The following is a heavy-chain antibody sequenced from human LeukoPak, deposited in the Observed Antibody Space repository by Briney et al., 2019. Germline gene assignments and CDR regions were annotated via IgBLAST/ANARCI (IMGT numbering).Heavy chain of an antibody. Sequence: GESLKISCKGSGYSFITYRIGWVRQMPGKGLEWMGIIYPGDSDTRYSPSFQGHVTISADKSISTAYLQWSSLKASDTAMYYCARHTYNNGWWGGDYWGQGTLVTVSS. V-gene: IGHV5-51*01. D-gene: IGHD6-19*01. CDR1: GYSFITYR. CDR2: IYPGDSDT. J-gene: IGHJ4*02. CDR3: ARHTYNNGWWGGDY.